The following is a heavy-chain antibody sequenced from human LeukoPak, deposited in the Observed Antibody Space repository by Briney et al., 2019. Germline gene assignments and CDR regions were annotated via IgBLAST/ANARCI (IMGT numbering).Heavy chain of an antibody. CDR3: ARDLMATITDY. V-gene: IGHV3-66*01. Sequence: PGGSLRLSCAASGFTVSDNYMSWVRQAPGKGLEWVSVIYSGGSTYYADSVKGRFTISRDNSKNTLYLQMNSLRAEDTAVYYCARDLMATITDYWGQGTLVTVSS. CDR1: GFTVSDNY. J-gene: IGHJ4*02. CDR2: IYSGGST. D-gene: IGHD5-24*01.